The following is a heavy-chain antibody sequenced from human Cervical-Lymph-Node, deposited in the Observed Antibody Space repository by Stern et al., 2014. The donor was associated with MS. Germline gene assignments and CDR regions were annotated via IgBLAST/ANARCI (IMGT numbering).Heavy chain of an antibody. V-gene: IGHV2-5*02. CDR1: GFSLSSVGVG. J-gene: IGHJ6*02. CDR2: LYWDDDK. Sequence: HITLKESGPTLVKPTQTLTLTCTFSGFSLSSVGVGVGWVRQPPGKALEWLGLLYWDDDKRYRPSLKNRLNITKDTSKNQVFLSITHLDPVDTGTYYCAHSLGAFGMDVWGQGTTVTVSS. CDR3: AHSLGAFGMDV.